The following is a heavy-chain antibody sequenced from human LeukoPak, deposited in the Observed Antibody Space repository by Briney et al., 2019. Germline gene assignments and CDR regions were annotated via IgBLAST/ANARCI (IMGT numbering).Heavy chain of an antibody. V-gene: IGHV5-51*01. CDR1: GYSFTRYW. CDR2: IYPGDSDT. CDR3: ARTQGYCSGTTCTFLESDY. Sequence: GESLKISCKGSGYSFTRYWIGWVRQMPGKGLEWMGIIYPGDSDTRYSPSFQGQVTISADKSISTAYLQWSSLKASDTAMYYCARTQGYCSGTTCTFLESDYWGQGTQVTVSS. J-gene: IGHJ4*02. D-gene: IGHD2-2*01.